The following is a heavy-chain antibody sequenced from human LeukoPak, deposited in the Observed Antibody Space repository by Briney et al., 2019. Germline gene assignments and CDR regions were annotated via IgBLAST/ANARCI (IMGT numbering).Heavy chain of an antibody. D-gene: IGHD2-2*01. V-gene: IGHV3-23*01. Sequence: GGSLRLSCAASGFTFSSHGMNWVRQAPGKGLEWVSGISPSGGITYYTDSVKGRFTISRDNSKNTQSLQMNSLRAEDTAVYHCAKGKGYSTSGWYFDYWGQGTLVTVSS. CDR1: GFTFSSHG. CDR2: ISPSGGIT. J-gene: IGHJ4*02. CDR3: AKGKGYSTSGWYFDY.